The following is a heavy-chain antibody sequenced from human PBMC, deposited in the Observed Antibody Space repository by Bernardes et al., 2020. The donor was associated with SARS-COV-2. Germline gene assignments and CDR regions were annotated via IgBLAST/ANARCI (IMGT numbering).Heavy chain of an antibody. J-gene: IGHJ5*02. Sequence: SETLSLTCTVSGGSISVSGSYWGWIRQPPGKGLEWLGNIYYTGSTYYNPSLRGRVTISVDTSKNQFSLNVTSVTAADTAVYYCARPLPGGDFWSGSPDWFDPWGQGSLVTVSS. V-gene: IGHV4-39*01. CDR1: GGSISVSGSY. CDR2: IYYTGST. CDR3: ARPLPGGDFWSGSPDWFDP. D-gene: IGHD3-3*01.